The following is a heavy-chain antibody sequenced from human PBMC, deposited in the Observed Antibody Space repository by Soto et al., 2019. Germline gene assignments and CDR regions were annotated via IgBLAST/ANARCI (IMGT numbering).Heavy chain of an antibody. J-gene: IGHJ4*02. CDR3: ATVSGYGSGSRRFDF. Sequence: QVQVMQSGAQLTQPGASVKVSCETSGYPLPTYSLSWVRQAPGQGLEWMGWIVGDSGNTVYAQKFQGRVTMYRDTSTSTGYMELRRLTSDDSALYYCATVSGYGSGSRRFDFWGQGTLVSVSS. D-gene: IGHD3-10*01. CDR1: GYPLPTYS. CDR2: IVGDSGNT. V-gene: IGHV1-18*01.